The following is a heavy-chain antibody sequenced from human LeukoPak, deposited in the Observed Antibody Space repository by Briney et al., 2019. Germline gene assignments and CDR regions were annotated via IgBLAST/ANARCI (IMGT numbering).Heavy chain of an antibody. Sequence: PGGSLRLSCAASGFTFSNAWMSWVRQAPGKGLEWVGRIKSKTDGGTTDYAAPVKGRFTISRDDSKNTLYLQMNSLKTEDTAVYYCTTAPTERSSDWWAQGYYGMDVWGQGTTVTVSS. CDR1: GFTFSNAW. CDR3: TTAPTERSSDWWAQGYYGMDV. CDR2: IKSKTDGGTT. D-gene: IGHD6-19*01. J-gene: IGHJ6*02. V-gene: IGHV3-15*01.